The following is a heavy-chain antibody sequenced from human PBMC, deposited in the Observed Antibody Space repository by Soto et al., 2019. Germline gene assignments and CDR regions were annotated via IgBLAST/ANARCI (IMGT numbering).Heavy chain of an antibody. J-gene: IGHJ6*02. V-gene: IGHV5-51*01. CDR1: DYSFNTYW. D-gene: IGHD1-26*01. CDR3: ARHGIKAGGATPAYYYYYYGMDV. Sequence: GESLKISCKGSDYSFNTYWIAWVRQMPGKGLEWMGIIYPGDSDTRYSPSFQGQVTISADKSISTAHLQWSSLKASDTAMYYCARHGIKAGGATPAYYYYYYGMDVWGQGTTVTVSS. CDR2: IYPGDSDT.